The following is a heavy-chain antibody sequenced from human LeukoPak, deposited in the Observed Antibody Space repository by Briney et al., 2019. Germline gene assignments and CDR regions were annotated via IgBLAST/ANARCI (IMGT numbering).Heavy chain of an antibody. V-gene: IGHV3-30*03. CDR3: ATYYDFWSGYYPFNY. CDR2: ISYDGSNK. J-gene: IGHJ4*02. Sequence: GGSLRLSCAASGFTFSSYGMHWVRQAPGKGLEWVAVISYDGSNKYYADSVKARFTISRDNSKNTLYLQMNSLRAEDTAVYYCATYYDFWSGYYPFNYWGQGTLVTVSS. CDR1: GFTFSSYG. D-gene: IGHD3-3*01.